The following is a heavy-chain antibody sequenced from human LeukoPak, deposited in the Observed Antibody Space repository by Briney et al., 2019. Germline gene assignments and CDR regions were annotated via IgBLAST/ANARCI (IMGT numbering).Heavy chain of an antibody. CDR2: IYYSGNS. CDR3: AREVGATRVFDY. CDR1: VGSISSSNYY. Sequence: SETLSLTCTVSVGSISSSNYYWGWIRQPPGKGLEWIGSIYYSGNSYYNPSLNSRVSISVDSSKNHFSLRLSSVTAADTAVYYCAREVGATRVFDYWGQGTLVTVSS. V-gene: IGHV4-39*02. D-gene: IGHD1-26*01. J-gene: IGHJ4*02.